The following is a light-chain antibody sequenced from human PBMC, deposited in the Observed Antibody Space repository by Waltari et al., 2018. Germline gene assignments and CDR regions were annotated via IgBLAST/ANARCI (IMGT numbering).Light chain of an antibody. Sequence: DIVVTQSPDSVAVSLGERATINCKSSQSVLYSSNNMNYLAWYQQKPGQPPRLLISWASTRESGVPDRFSGSGSGTDFTLTINTLQAEDMAVYYCQQYYSTPPAFGQGTRVEI. CDR2: WAS. CDR1: QSVLYSSNNMNY. J-gene: IGKJ1*01. V-gene: IGKV4-1*01. CDR3: QQYYSTPPA.